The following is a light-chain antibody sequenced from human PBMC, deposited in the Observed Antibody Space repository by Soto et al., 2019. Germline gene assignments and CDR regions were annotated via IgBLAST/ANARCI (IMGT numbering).Light chain of an antibody. CDR1: QSISTW. CDR3: QQYNPSPLT. V-gene: IGKV1-5*03. J-gene: IGKJ4*01. Sequence: DIQMTQSPSPLSASVGDRVTITCRASQSISTWLAWYQQKAGKAPQLLINKASSLEGGVPSRFSGSGSGTEFNITVRSLQPDDFATYYCQQYNPSPLTFGGGTTVDSK. CDR2: KAS.